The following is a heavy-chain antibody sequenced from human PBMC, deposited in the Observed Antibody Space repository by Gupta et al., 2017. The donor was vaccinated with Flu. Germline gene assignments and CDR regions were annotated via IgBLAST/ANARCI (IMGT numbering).Heavy chain of an antibody. V-gene: IGHV1-69*01. D-gene: IGHD6-13*01. Sequence: QVQLVQSVAEVTTPGSSGKGSCMASGGTFSSSAITWVRQAPGQGLEWMGGVIPIFGTAHYAQKFQGRVTITADESTSTAYKELSSLRSEDTAVYYCAINSSPRWREYYFDYWGQGTLVTGSS. CDR2: VIPIFGTA. CDR3: AINSSPRWREYYFDY. J-gene: IGHJ4*02. CDR1: GGTFSSSA.